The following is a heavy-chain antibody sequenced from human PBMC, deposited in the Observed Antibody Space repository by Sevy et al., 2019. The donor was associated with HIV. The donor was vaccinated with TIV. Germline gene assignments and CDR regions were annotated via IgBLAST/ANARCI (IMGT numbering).Heavy chain of an antibody. CDR3: AKTLMTEAAPYFDF. V-gene: IGHV3-9*01. D-gene: IGHD2-15*01. CDR2: INWNSGSL. Sequence: GGSLRLSCAGSGFTFEDYALHWVRQAPGQGLEWVAGINWNSGSLDYADSVKGRFTISRDDAKNSLYLQMDTLRTEDTALYYCAKTLMTEAAPYFDFWGQGTLVTVSS. CDR1: GFTFEDYA. J-gene: IGHJ4*02.